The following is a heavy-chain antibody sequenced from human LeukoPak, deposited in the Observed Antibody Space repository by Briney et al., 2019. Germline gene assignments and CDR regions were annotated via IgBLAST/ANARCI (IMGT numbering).Heavy chain of an antibody. CDR3: ARVFWSRYYYIDV. Sequence: SETLSLTCTVSGGSISSGDYYWSWIRHPAGKGLEWIGRMYTSGSSNYNPSLKSRVTISLDTSKNQFFLKLGSVTAADTAVYYCARVFWSRYYYIDVWGKGTTLTVSS. CDR1: GGSISSGDYY. CDR2: MYTSGSS. D-gene: IGHD2-21*01. V-gene: IGHV4-61*02. J-gene: IGHJ6*03.